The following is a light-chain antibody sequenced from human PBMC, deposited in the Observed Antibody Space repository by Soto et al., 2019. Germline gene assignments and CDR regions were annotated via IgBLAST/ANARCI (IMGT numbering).Light chain of an antibody. CDR2: DAS. CDR1: QSVSSN. Sequence: EIVMTQSPATLSVSPGERATLSCRASQSVSSNLAWYQQKPGQAPRLLIYDASIRATGIPARFSGSGSGTDFTLTISSLEPEDFAVYYCQQRSNWPTFGQGTKVDIK. J-gene: IGKJ1*01. CDR3: QQRSNWPT. V-gene: IGKV3-11*01.